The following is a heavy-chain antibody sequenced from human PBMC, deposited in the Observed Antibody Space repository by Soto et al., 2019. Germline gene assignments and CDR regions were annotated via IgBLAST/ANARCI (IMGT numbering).Heavy chain of an antibody. CDR3: AGRYCSGGSCYNYYGMDV. D-gene: IGHD2-15*01. V-gene: IGHV1-58*01. CDR1: GFSFSSSA. J-gene: IGHJ6*02. CDR2: IVVGNGNT. Sequence: GASVKVFCKASGFSFSSSAVQWVRQARGQRLEWIGWIVVGNGNTNYAQKFQERVTITRDMSTRTAYMELSSLRSEDTAVYYCAGRYCSGGSCYNYYGMDVWGRGTTVTVSS.